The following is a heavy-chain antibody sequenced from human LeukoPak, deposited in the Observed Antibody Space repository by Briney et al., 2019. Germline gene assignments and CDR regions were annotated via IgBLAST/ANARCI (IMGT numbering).Heavy chain of an antibody. D-gene: IGHD1-26*01. CDR2: IKKDGSER. CDR3: ARLHLTGYSGY. V-gene: IGHV3-7*01. Sequence: PGGSLRLSCAAPGFTFSSYLMNWVRQAPGEGVGWVANIKKDGSERYYVDSVRGRFTISRDNTKNSLYLQMNTLRAEDTAVYYCARLHLTGYSGYWGQGTLVTVSS. CDR1: GFTFSSYL. J-gene: IGHJ4*02.